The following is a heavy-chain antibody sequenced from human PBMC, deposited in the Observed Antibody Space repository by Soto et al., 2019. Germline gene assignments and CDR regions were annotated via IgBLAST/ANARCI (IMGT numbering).Heavy chain of an antibody. CDR2: ISSSSSTI. CDR1: GFTFSSYS. D-gene: IGHD3-3*01. V-gene: IGHV3-48*02. Sequence: PGGSLRLSCAASGFTFSSYSMNWVRQAPGKGLEWVSYISSSSSTIYYADSVKGRFTISRDNAKNSLYLQMNSLRDEDTAVYYCARDQPYYDFWSGYTMDVWGQGTTVTVSS. J-gene: IGHJ6*02. CDR3: ARDQPYYDFWSGYTMDV.